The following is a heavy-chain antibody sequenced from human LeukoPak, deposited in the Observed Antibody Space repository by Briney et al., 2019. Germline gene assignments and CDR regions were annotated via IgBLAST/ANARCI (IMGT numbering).Heavy chain of an antibody. V-gene: IGHV3-9*01. CDR2: ISWNSGSI. D-gene: IGHD6-13*01. J-gene: IGHJ2*01. Sequence: PGRSLRLSCAASGFTFDDYAMHWVRQAPGKGLEWVSGISWNSGSIGYADSVKGRFTISRDNAKNSLYLQMNSLRAEDTALYYCAKIGEQQLPRYRYFDLWGRGTLVTVSS. CDR3: AKIGEQQLPRYRYFDL. CDR1: GFTFDDYA.